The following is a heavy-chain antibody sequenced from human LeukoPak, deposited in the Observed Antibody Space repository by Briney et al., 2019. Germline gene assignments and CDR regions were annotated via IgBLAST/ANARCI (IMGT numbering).Heavy chain of an antibody. CDR3: ARQRGSSGTINWLDP. Sequence: GESLKISCQGSGYSFSTYWIGWVRQLPGEGLEWMGVIYPDDSDTRYSPSFQGQVTISADRSIRTAYLQWTSLKASDTAMYYCARQRGSSGTINWLDPWGQGTLVTV. D-gene: IGHD3-10*01. V-gene: IGHV5-51*01. CDR2: IYPDDSDT. J-gene: IGHJ5*02. CDR1: GYSFSTYW.